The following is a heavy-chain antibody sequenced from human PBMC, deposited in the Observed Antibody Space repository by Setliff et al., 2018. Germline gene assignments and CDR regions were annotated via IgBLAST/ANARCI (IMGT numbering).Heavy chain of an antibody. CDR1: GASLSSGSYY. V-gene: IGHV4-61*02. CDR3: AKEYVVNSFVSNSHQHYGLDV. CDR2: IYTSGAT. J-gene: IGHJ6*02. Sequence: TLSLTCTVSGASLSSGSYYWSWIRQSAGKGLEWIGRIYTSGATTYSPSLKSRVSISADTSKNLFSLRLKSVTAADTAVYYCAKEYVVNSFVSNSHQHYGLDVWGQGTTVTVSS. D-gene: IGHD2-21*01.